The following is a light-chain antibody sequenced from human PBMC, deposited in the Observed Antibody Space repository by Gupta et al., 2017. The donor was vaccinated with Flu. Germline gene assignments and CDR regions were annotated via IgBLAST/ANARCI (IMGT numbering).Light chain of an antibody. Sequence: QSPGTLALSPGERATLSCRASQSVSSSYLAWYQQKPGQAPRLLIYGASSRDTGIPDRLSGSGSGTDFTLTISRLEPEDFAVYYWQQDGSSATFGQGTKVEI. J-gene: IGKJ1*01. CDR3: QQDGSSAT. CDR2: GAS. V-gene: IGKV3-20*01. CDR1: QSVSSSY.